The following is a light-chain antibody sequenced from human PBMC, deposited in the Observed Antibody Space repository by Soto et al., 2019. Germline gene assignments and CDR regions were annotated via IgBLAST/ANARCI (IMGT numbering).Light chain of an antibody. V-gene: IGKV3D-20*02. CDR2: DAS. J-gene: IGKJ4*01. CDR3: QQRSNGLT. CDR1: QSLSSSY. Sequence: VLTESRCTRSLSPGERATLSCRASQSLSSSYLVWYQQKPGQAPRLLIYDASNRATGIPARFSGSGSGTDFILIISGLEPEDSAVYYCQQRSNGLTFGGGTKVDNK.